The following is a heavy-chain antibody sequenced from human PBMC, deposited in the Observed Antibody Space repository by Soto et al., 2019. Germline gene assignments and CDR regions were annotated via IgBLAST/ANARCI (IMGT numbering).Heavy chain of an antibody. V-gene: IGHV4-34*01. J-gene: IGHJ4*02. Sequence: PSETLSLTCAVYGGSFSGYYWTWIRQPPGTGLEWIGEINHSGSTNYNPSLKSRVTISVDTSKNTLYLFMHSLRAEDTAVYYCARDSSYDYVWECDYWGQGTLVTVSS. CDR2: INHSGST. D-gene: IGHD3-16*01. CDR3: ARDSSYDYVWECDY. CDR1: GGSFSGYY.